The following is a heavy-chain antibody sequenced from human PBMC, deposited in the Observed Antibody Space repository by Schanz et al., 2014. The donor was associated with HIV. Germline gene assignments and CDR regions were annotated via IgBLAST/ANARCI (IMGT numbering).Heavy chain of an antibody. CDR3: ARDRVGSSASYVTFDI. CDR1: GFTFSDYG. V-gene: IGHV3-NL1*01. D-gene: IGHD3-16*01. CDR2: IDHTGTT. Sequence: QVQLVESGGGVVQPGRSLRLSCAASGFTFSDYGMHWARQAPGKGLEWVSLIDHTGTTYYADSVKGRFTISRDISDNTVHAQISSLRADDTAVYYCARDRVGSSASYVTFDIWGQGTMVTVSS. J-gene: IGHJ3*02.